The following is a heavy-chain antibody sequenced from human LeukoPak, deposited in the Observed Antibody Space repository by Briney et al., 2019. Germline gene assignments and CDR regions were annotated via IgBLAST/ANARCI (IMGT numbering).Heavy chain of an antibody. CDR3: AKDVKSDGVWDLDH. D-gene: IGHD4-17*01. J-gene: IGHJ4*02. V-gene: IGHV3-23*01. CDR1: GFNFRAYT. Sequence: GGSLRLSCAGYGFNFRAYTMNWVRQAPGHGLEWVSSIYGSGEGQTFYADSVRGRFTISRDDSRNLVFLHMDSLRVEDTALYYCAKDVKSDGVWDLDHWGRGTLVTVSS. CDR2: IYGSGEGQT.